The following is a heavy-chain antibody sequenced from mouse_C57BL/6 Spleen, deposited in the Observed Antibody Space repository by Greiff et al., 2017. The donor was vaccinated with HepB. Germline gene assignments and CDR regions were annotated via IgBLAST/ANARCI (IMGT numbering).Heavy chain of an antibody. Sequence: DVQLVESGGDLVKPGGSLKLSCAASGFTFSSYGMSWVSQTPDKRLEWVAIISSGGSYTYYTDNVKGRSTISRDNAKNTLYLQLSSLKSEDTAMYYCARVYYGSNHWYLDVWGKGTTVTVSS. CDR2: ISSGGSYT. D-gene: IGHD1-1*01. CDR3: ARVYYGSNHWYLDV. J-gene: IGHJ1*03. CDR1: GFTFSSYG. V-gene: IGHV5-6*01.